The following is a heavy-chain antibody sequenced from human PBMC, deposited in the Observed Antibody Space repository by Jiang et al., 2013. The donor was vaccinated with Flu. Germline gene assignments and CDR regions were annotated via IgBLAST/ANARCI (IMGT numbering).Heavy chain of an antibody. Sequence: KKPGASVKVSCKASGYTFTSYGISWVRQAPGQGLEWMGWISAYNGNTNYAQKLQGRVTMTTDTSTSTAYMELRSLRSDDTAVYYCARMYYYDSSGYYHWFDPWGQGTLVTVSS. V-gene: IGHV1-18*01. J-gene: IGHJ5*02. D-gene: IGHD3-22*01. CDR3: ARMYYYDSSGYYHWFDP. CDR2: ISAYNGNT. CDR1: GYTFTSYG.